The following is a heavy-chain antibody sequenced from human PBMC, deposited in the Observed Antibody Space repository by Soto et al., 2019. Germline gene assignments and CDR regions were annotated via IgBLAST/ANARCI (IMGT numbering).Heavy chain of an antibody. CDR1: GFTFSSYG. CDR3: AKEGGIAEPYVFDY. D-gene: IGHD6-13*01. V-gene: IGHV3-30*18. J-gene: IGHJ4*02. Sequence: QVQLVESGGGVVQPGRSLRLSCAASGFTFSSYGMHWVRQAPGKGLEWVAVISYDGSNKYYADSVKGRFTISRDNSKNTLYLQMNGLRAEDTAVYYCAKEGGIAEPYVFDYWGQGTLVTVAA. CDR2: ISYDGSNK.